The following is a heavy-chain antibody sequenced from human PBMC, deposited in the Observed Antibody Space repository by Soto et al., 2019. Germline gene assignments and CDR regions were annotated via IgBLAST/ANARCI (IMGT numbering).Heavy chain of an antibody. D-gene: IGHD4-17*01. Sequence: QLQLQESGPGLVKPSETLSLTCTVSGGSISSSSYYWGWIRQPPGKGLEWIGSIYYSGSTYYNPSLKSRVTISVDTSKNQFSLSLSAVTAADTAVYYCARLKPDGDYDDGRWFDPWGQGTLVTVSS. CDR1: GGSISSSSYY. CDR2: IYYSGST. V-gene: IGHV4-39*01. CDR3: ARLKPDGDYDDGRWFDP. J-gene: IGHJ5*02.